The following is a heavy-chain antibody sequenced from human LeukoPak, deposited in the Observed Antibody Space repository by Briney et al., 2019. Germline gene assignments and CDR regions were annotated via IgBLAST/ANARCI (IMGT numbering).Heavy chain of an antibody. J-gene: IGHJ4*02. CDR3: AREISGYSDY. D-gene: IGHD3-22*01. Sequence: ASVKVSCKASVYTFTGYYMHWVRQAPGQGLEWMGWINANSVDTKYAQKFQGRVTMTRDTSISTAYMELSRLRSDDTAMYYCAREISGYSDYWGQGTLVTVSS. V-gene: IGHV1-2*02. CDR2: INANSVDT. CDR1: VYTFTGYY.